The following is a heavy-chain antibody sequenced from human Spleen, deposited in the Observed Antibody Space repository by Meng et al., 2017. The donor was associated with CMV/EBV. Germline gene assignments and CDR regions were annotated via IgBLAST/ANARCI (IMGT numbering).Heavy chain of an antibody. Sequence: GGFLRLSCTASGFTFGDYAMSWVRQAPGKGLEWVGFIRSKAYGGTTEYAASVKGRFTISRDDSKSIAYLQMNSLKTEDTAVYYCTRDAYYDFWSGYLYYYYGMDVWGQGTTVTVSS. CDR1: GFTFGDYA. V-gene: IGHV3-49*04. J-gene: IGHJ6*02. CDR3: TRDAYYDFWSGYLYYYYGMDV. CDR2: IRSKAYGGTT. D-gene: IGHD3-3*01.